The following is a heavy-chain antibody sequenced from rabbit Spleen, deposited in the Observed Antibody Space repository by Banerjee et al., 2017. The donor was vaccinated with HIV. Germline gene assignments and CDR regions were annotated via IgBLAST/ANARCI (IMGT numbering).Heavy chain of an antibody. CDR2: IYVGSSAYT. J-gene: IGHJ3*01. V-gene: IGHV1S45*01. Sequence: QLEESGGDLVKPGASLTLTCTASGFSFSGNYRIWWVRQAPGKGLEWIGCIYVGSSAYTWYASWAKGRFTVSKTSSTTVTLQMTSLTAADTATYFCARSTPSSGIMWRLWGQGTLVTVS. CDR1: GFSFSGNYR. CDR3: ARSTPSSGIMWRL. D-gene: IGHD1-1*01.